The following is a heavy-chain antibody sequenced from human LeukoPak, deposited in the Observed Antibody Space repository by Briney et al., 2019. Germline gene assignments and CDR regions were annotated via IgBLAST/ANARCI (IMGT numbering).Heavy chain of an antibody. CDR3: ARSYKGYSGYDWGA. J-gene: IGHJ4*02. D-gene: IGHD5-12*01. CDR1: GFAFSSYA. V-gene: IGHV3-11*04. Sequence: GGSLRLSCAASGFAFSSYAMSWIRQAPGKGLEWVSYISSSGSTIYYADSVKGRFTISRDNAKNSLYLQMNSLRAEDTAVYYCARSYKGYSGYDWGAWGQGTLVTVSS. CDR2: ISSSGSTI.